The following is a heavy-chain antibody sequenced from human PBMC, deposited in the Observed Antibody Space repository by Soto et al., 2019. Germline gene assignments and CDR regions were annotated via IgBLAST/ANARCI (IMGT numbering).Heavy chain of an antibody. CDR1: GFTFGDYA. V-gene: IGHV3-49*03. D-gene: IGHD4-17*01. CDR3: TRKDAPPRSYYYYRIEV. J-gene: IGHJ6*01. CDR2: IRSKAYGGTT. Sequence: GGSLRLSCTASGFTFGDYAMSWFRQAPGRGLEWVGFIRSKAYGGTTEYAASVKGRFTISRDDSKSIAYLQMNSLKTEDTAVYYCTRKDAPPRSYYYYRIEVWGQGTTV.